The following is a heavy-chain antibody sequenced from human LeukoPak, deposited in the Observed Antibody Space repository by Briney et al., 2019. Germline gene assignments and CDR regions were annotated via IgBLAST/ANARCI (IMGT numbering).Heavy chain of an antibody. CDR1: GGSISSGSYY. Sequence: SQTLSLTCTVSGGSISSGSYYWSWIRQPAGKGLEWIGYIYYSGSTNYNPSLKSRVTISVDTSKNQFSLKLSSVTAADTAVYYCARGYSYGYAFDIWGQGTMVTVSS. CDR3: ARGYSYGYAFDI. V-gene: IGHV4-61*10. J-gene: IGHJ3*02. CDR2: IYYSGST. D-gene: IGHD5-18*01.